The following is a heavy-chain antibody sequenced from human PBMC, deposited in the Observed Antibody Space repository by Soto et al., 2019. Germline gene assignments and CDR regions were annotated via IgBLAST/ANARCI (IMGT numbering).Heavy chain of an antibody. CDR1: GGTFSSYA. J-gene: IGHJ6*02. V-gene: IGHV1-69*01. CDR3: ARSQGSSTSLEIYYYYYYGMDV. Sequence: QVQLVQSGAEVKKPGSSVKVSCKASGGTFSSYAISWVRQAPGQGLEWMGGIIPISGTASYAQKFQGRVTITAAESTSTAYMELSSLRSEDTAVYYCARSQGSSTSLEIYYYYYYGMDVWGQGTTVTVSS. CDR2: IIPISGTA. D-gene: IGHD2-2*01.